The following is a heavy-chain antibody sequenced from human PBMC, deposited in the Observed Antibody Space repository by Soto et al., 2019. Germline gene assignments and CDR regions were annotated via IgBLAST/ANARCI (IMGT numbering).Heavy chain of an antibody. CDR2: SSATGAGT. CDR3: AKDRRAGGDYGFYSDF. D-gene: IGHD3-10*01. J-gene: IGHJ4*02. Sequence: GSLRLSCAASGFTFSSYGMTWVRQAPGKGLEWVSFSSATGAGTYYADSVKGRFTISRDNSKNTLYLQMTSLRADDTAVYYCAKDRRAGGDYGFYSDFWGQGALVTVSS. V-gene: IGHV3-23*01. CDR1: GFTFSSYG.